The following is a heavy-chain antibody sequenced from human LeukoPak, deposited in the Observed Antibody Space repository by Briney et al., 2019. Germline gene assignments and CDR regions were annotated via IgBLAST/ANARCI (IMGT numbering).Heavy chain of an antibody. CDR2: IYYSGST. Sequence: SETLSLTCTVSGGSISSGDYYWSWIRQPPGKGLEWIGYIYYSGSTYYNPSLKSRVTISVDTSKNQFSLKLSSVTAADTAVYYCARDLISGTSQLHRVFKSRGNAFDIWGQGTMVTVSS. J-gene: IGHJ3*02. V-gene: IGHV4-30-4*01. CDR3: ARDLISGTSQLHRVFKSRGNAFDI. D-gene: IGHD1-26*01. CDR1: GGSISSGDYY.